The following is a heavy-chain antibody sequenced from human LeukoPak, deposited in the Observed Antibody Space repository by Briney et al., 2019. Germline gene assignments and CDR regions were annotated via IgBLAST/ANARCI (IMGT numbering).Heavy chain of an antibody. CDR3: ARDHDQYSNGF. V-gene: IGHV3-33*01. J-gene: IGHJ4*02. CDR1: GRTFSSYG. D-gene: IGHD5-18*01. Sequence: GGSLRLSCAASGRTFSSYGMHWVRQAPGKGLEWVAVIWYDGSDKYYADSVKGRFTISRDNSKNTLYLQMNSLRVEDTAVYYCARDHDQYSNGFWGQGTLVTVSS. CDR2: IWYDGSDK.